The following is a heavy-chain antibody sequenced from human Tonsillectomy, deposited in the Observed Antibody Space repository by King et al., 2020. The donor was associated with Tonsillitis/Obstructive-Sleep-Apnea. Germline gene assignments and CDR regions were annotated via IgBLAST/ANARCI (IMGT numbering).Heavy chain of an antibody. CDR1: GFTFSSYW. J-gene: IGHJ3*02. CDR3: ERMNYYGSGSYFTAFDI. D-gene: IGHD3-10*01. V-gene: IGHV3-74*01. Sequence: VQLVESGGGLVQPGGSLILSCASSGFTFSSYWMHWVRQTPGKGLVWVSRINCEGSSTSYADYVKGRFTISSDNAKNIVYLQMNSLRAEDTAVYYCERMNYYGSGSYFTAFDIWGQGTMVTVSS. CDR2: INCEGSST.